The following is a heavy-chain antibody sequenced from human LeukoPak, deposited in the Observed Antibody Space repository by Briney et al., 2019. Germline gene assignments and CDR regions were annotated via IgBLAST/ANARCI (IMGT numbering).Heavy chain of an antibody. D-gene: IGHD2-15*01. CDR2: INHSGST. CDR1: GGSFSGYY. J-gene: IGHJ1*01. CDR3: ARGGLGYCSGGSCSHEYFQH. V-gene: IGHV4-34*01. Sequence: PSETLSLTCAVYGGSFSGYYWSWIRQPPGKGLEWIGEINHSGSTNYNPSLKSRVTISLDTSKNQFSLELSSVTAADTAVYYCARGGLGYCSGGSCSHEYFQHWGQGTLVTVSS.